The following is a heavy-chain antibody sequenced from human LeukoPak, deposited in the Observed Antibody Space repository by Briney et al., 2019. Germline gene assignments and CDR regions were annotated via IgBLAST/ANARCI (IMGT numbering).Heavy chain of an antibody. CDR2: INPSGGST. Sequence: ASVKVSCKASGYTFTSYYMHWVRQAPGQGLEWMGIINPSGGSTSYAQKFQGRVTMTRDTSTSTVHMELSSLRSEDTAVYYCAREDSRVLRYFADTLGFQHWGQGTLVTVSS. CDR1: GYTFTSYY. CDR3: AREDSRVLRYFADTLGFQH. J-gene: IGHJ1*01. V-gene: IGHV1-46*01. D-gene: IGHD3-9*01.